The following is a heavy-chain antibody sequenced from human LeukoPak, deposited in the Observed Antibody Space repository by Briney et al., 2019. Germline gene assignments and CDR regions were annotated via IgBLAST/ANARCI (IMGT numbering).Heavy chain of an antibody. D-gene: IGHD6-13*01. CDR3: AKEDSSSWLDY. CDR2: ISDSGGSA. CDR1: GFTFNTYA. J-gene: IGHJ4*02. Sequence: QSGGSLRLSCAASGFTFNTYAMSWVRQAPGEGLEWVSAISDSGGSAYYADSVKGRFTISRDNPKNTLYLQMNSLRAEDTAVYYCAKEDSSSWLDYWGQGTLVTVSS. V-gene: IGHV3-23*01.